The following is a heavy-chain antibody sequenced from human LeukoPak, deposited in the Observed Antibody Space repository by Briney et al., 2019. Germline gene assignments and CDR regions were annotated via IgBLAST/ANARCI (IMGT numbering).Heavy chain of an antibody. CDR2: INSDGSST. Sequence: PGGSLRLSCAASGFTFSSYLMHWVRQAPGKGLVWVSRINSDGSSTNYADSVKGRFTISRDNAKNTLYLQMNSLRAEDTAVYYCARDQGTMGGKGYWGQGILVTVSS. CDR1: GFTFSSYL. CDR3: ARDQGTMGGKGY. J-gene: IGHJ4*02. D-gene: IGHD3-10*01. V-gene: IGHV3-74*01.